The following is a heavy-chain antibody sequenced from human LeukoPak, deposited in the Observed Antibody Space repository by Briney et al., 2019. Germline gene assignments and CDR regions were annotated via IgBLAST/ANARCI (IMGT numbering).Heavy chain of an antibody. CDR3: ARHLSGITGYTYGRGIDY. V-gene: IGHV3-7*01. D-gene: IGHD5-18*01. CDR2: IKQDGSEK. Sequence: GGSLRLSCAASGFTFSNAWMSWVRQAPGKGLEWVANIKQDGSEKYYVDSVKGRFTISRDNAKTSLYLQMNSLRAEDTAVYYCARHLSGITGYTYGRGIDYWGQGTLVTVSS. J-gene: IGHJ4*02. CDR1: GFTFSNAW.